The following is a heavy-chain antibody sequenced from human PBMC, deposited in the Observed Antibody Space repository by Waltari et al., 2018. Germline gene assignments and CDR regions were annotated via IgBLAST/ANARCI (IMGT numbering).Heavy chain of an antibody. V-gene: IGHV1-69*04. J-gene: IGHJ2*01. D-gene: IGHD3-10*01. Sequence: QVQLVQSGAEVKKPGSSVKVSCKASVGTFSSYAIRWVRQAPGQGLEWMGRIIPILGIANYAQKFQGRVTITADKSTSTAYMELSSLRSEDTAVYYCARAGDCCFDLWGRGTLVTVSS. CDR3: ARAGDCCFDL. CDR2: IIPILGIA. CDR1: VGTFSSYA.